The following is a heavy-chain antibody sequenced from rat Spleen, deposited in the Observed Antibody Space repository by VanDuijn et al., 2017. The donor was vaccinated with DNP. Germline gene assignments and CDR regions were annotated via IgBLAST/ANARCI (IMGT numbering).Heavy chain of an antibody. Sequence: EVQLVESGGGLVQPGRSLKLSCAASGFTFSSYGMAWVRQAPTKGLEWVATITTTGVNTYYRDSVKGRFTISRDNSKATLYLQMDSLRSEDTATYSCATALGDYWGQGVTVTVSS. CDR3: ATALGDY. CDR2: ITTTGVNT. D-gene: IGHD4-6*01. V-gene: IGHV5S13*01. J-gene: IGHJ2*01. CDR1: GFTFSSYG.